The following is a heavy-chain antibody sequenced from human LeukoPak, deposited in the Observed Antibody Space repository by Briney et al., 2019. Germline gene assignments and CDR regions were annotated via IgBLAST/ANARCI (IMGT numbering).Heavy chain of an antibody. J-gene: IGHJ4*02. CDR1: GFTFSSYA. CDR2: ISGSGGST. V-gene: IGHV3-23*01. Sequence: PGGSLRLSCAASGFTFSSYAMSWVRQAPGKGLEWVSAISGSGGSTYYADSVKGRFTISRDNSKNTLYLQMNSLRAEDTAVYYCDRSSGYPYYFDYWGQGTLVTVSS. D-gene: IGHD3-22*01. CDR3: DRSSGYPYYFDY.